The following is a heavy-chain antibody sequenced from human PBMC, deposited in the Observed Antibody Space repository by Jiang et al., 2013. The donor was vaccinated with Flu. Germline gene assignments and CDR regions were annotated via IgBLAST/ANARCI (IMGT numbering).Heavy chain of an antibody. CDR3: AKDRHLTVTTGGFFDY. Sequence: LESGGGLVQPGGSLRLSCAASGXTFSNYAMSWVRQAPGKGLEWVSGISGSGGSTYYADSVKGRFTISRDNSKNTLHLQMNSLRAEDTAVYYCAKDRHLTVTTGGFFDYWGQGTLVTVSS. V-gene: IGHV3-23*01. J-gene: IGHJ4*02. D-gene: IGHD4-17*01. CDR1: GXTFSNYA. CDR2: ISGSGGST.